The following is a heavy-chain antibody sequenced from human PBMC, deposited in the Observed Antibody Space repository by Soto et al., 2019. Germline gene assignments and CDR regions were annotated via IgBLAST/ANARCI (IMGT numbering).Heavy chain of an antibody. Sequence: GASVKLSCKASGYTFTSYGISWVRQAPGQGLEWMGWISAYNGNTNYAQKLQGRVTMTTDTSTSTAYMELRSLRSDDTAVYYCARDLITMVRGVMYYYYYGMDVWGQGTTVTVSS. CDR3: ARDLITMVRGVMYYYYYGMDV. CDR1: GYTFTSYG. J-gene: IGHJ6*02. CDR2: ISAYNGNT. V-gene: IGHV1-18*04. D-gene: IGHD3-10*01.